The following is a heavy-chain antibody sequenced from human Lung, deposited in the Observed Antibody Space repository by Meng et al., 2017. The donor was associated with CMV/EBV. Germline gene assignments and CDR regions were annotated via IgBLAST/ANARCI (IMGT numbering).Heavy chain of an antibody. D-gene: IGHD4-17*01. J-gene: IGHJ5*02. CDR2: IYYSGRT. V-gene: IGHV4-31*03. CDR3: ARTNYGDYNWFDP. CDR1: GGSISSGGFY. Sequence: QGPRQAPGPGLVKPSQPLSLTCTVSGGSISSGGFYWSWIRQHPGKGLEWIGYIYYSGRTYYNPSLRSRVAISIDTSKNQFSLKLTSVTAADTAVYFCARTNYGDYNWFDPWGQGTLVTVSS.